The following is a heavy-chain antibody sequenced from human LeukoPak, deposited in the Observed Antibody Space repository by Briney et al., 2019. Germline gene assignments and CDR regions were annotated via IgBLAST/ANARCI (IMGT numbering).Heavy chain of an antibody. Sequence: ASVKVSCKASGYTFTSYYMHWVRQAPGQGREWMGRINRNSGGTNYAQKFQASVTMTRDTSISTAYMELSRLRSDDTAVYYCAREASIAAAGIDYWGQGTLVTVSS. V-gene: IGHV1-2*06. J-gene: IGHJ4*02. CDR3: AREASIAAAGIDY. CDR2: INRNSGGT. CDR1: GYTFTSYY. D-gene: IGHD6-13*01.